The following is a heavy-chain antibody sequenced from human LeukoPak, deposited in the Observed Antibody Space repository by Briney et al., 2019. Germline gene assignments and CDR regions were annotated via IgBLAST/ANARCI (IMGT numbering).Heavy chain of an antibody. CDR1: RFTFSSNT. D-gene: IGHD3-22*01. CDR2: ISSTSSSI. Sequence: RGSLRLSCAASRFTFSSNTMNWVRQAPGRGLEWVSSISSTSSSIYYADSVKGRFTISRDNAKNSLYLQMNSLRAEDTAVYYCARDFSYDSSGYCDYWGQGTLVTVSS. V-gene: IGHV3-48*04. CDR3: ARDFSYDSSGYCDY. J-gene: IGHJ4*02.